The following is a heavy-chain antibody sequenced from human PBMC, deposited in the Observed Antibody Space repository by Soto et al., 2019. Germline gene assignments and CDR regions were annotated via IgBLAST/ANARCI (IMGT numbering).Heavy chain of an antibody. CDR2: IYSGGST. Sequence: SSNYMSWVRQAPGKGLEWVSVIYSGGSTYYADSVKGRFTISRDNSKNTLYLQMNSLRAEDTAVYYCARDVLYYDILTGYYGDNWFDPWGQGTLVTVSS. V-gene: IGHV3-66*01. D-gene: IGHD3-9*01. CDR3: ARDVLYYDILTGYYGDNWFDP. CDR1: SSNY. J-gene: IGHJ5*02.